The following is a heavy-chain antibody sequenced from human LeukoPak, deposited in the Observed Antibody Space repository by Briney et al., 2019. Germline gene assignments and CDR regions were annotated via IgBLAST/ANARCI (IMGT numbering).Heavy chain of an antibody. CDR1: GFTFSNAW. Sequence: GGSLRLSCAASGFTFSNAWMSWVRQAPGKGREWVGRIKSKTDGGTTDYAAPVKGRFTISRDDSKNTLYLQMNSLKTEDTAVYYCTASITMIVVALNWFDPWGQGTLVTVSS. J-gene: IGHJ5*02. D-gene: IGHD3-22*01. CDR2: IKSKTDGGTT. V-gene: IGHV3-15*01. CDR3: TASITMIVVALNWFDP.